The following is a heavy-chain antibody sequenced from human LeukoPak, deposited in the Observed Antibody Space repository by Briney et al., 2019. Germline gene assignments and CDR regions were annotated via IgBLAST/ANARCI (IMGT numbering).Heavy chain of an antibody. D-gene: IGHD2-2*01. CDR3: AKTIVPAAPIYYYYMDV. CDR1: GFNFSSYG. J-gene: IGHJ6*03. CDR2: IWYDGTNK. V-gene: IGHV3-33*06. Sequence: GGSLRLSCEASGFNFSSYGMHWVRQAPGKGLEWVGVIWYDGTNKQYADSVKGRFTISRDNSKNTLHLLMNSLRAEDTAVYYRAKTIVPAAPIYYYYMDVWGNGTTLTVS.